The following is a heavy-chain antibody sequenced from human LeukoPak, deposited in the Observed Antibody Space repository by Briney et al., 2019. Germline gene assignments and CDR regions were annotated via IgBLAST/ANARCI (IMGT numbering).Heavy chain of an antibody. Sequence: SETLSLTCAVYGGSFTDYYWSWIRQPPGRGLEWIGEINHSGSTNYNSSLKSRVTISVDTTNSQFSLRLNSVTAADTAVYYCARRVRGVNDAFDIWGQGTKVIVSS. CDR1: GGSFTDYY. V-gene: IGHV4-34*01. CDR3: ARRVRGVNDAFDI. CDR2: INHSGST. D-gene: IGHD3-10*01. J-gene: IGHJ3*02.